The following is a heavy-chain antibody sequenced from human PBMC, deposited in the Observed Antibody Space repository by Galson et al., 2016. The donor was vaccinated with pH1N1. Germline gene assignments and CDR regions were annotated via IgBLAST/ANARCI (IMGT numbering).Heavy chain of an antibody. V-gene: IGHV5-51*03. J-gene: IGHJ4*02. Sequence: QSGAEVKQPGESLKISCKASGYSFNNYWIAWVRQMPGKGLEWMGTIYPGDSDTKYSPSFQGRVTISADKSISTAYLHWSSLTASDTAIYYCARPQSVATPAFFFDSWGRGTLVTVSS. CDR3: ARPQSVATPAFFFDS. D-gene: IGHD2-2*01. CDR2: IYPGDSDT. CDR1: GYSFNNYW.